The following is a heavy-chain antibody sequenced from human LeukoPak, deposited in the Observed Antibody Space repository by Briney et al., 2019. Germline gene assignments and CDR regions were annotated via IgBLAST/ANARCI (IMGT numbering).Heavy chain of an antibody. CDR1: GYTLTELS. Sequence: GASVTVSRKVSGYTLTELSMHWVRQAPGKGLEWMGGFYPEDGETIYAQKFQGRVTMTEDTSTDTAYMELSSLRSEDTAVYYCATTYYDFWSGYYPHFDYWGQGTLVTVSS. CDR2: FYPEDGET. V-gene: IGHV1-24*01. CDR3: ATTYYDFWSGYYPHFDY. J-gene: IGHJ4*02. D-gene: IGHD3-3*01.